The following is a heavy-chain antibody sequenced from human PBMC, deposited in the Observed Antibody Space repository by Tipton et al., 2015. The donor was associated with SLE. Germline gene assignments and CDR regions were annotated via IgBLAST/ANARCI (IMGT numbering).Heavy chain of an antibody. D-gene: IGHD2-15*01. CDR3: AREKVAPSGLSYFDY. CDR1: GASFSGYH. Sequence: TLSLTCAVYGASFSGYHWSWIRQPPGKGLEWIGEISPTGSTNYHPSLKSRLTVSVDTSKNQFSLKLSSAAAADTAMYYCAREKVAPSGLSYFDYWGQGTLVTVSS. CDR2: ISPTGST. V-gene: IGHV4-34*01. J-gene: IGHJ4*02.